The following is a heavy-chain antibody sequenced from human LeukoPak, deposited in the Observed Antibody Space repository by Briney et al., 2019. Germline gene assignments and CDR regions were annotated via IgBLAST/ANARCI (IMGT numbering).Heavy chain of an antibody. V-gene: IGHV1-46*01. CDR2: INPIGGTT. CDR1: GYTFTSYY. CDR3: ARNIRIQLWLLSSGY. Sequence: ASVKVSCKASGYTFTSYYMHWVRQAPGQGLEWVGAINPIGGTTTYAQKFQGRVTMTRNTSISTAYMELSSLRSEDTAVYYCARNIRIQLWLLSSGYWGQGTLVTVSS. D-gene: IGHD5-18*01. J-gene: IGHJ4*02.